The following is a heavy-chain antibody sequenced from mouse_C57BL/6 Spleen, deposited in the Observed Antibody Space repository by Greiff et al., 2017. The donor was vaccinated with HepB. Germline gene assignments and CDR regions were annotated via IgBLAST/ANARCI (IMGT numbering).Heavy chain of an antibody. J-gene: IGHJ2*01. Sequence: EVQLQQSGPDLVKPGASVKISCTASGYTFTDYYMNWVQQSHGKSLEWIGDINPNNGGTSYNQKFKGKATLTVDKSSSTSYMELRSLTSEDSAVYYCARPRCGNCFEDWGQGTTLTVSS. CDR3: ARPRCGNCFED. CDR2: INPNNGGT. CDR1: GYTFTDYY. D-gene: IGHD2-1*01. V-gene: IGHV1-26*01.